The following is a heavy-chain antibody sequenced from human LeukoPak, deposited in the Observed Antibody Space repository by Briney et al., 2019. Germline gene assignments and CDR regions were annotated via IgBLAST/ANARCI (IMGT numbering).Heavy chain of an antibody. Sequence: PGGSLRLSCAASGFTFSSYSMNWVRQAPGKGLEWVAVISYDGSNKYYADSVKGRFTISRDNSKNTLYLQMNSLRAEDTAVYYCAKDAGGSGSYSTLDAFDIWGQGTMVTVSS. D-gene: IGHD3-10*01. CDR3: AKDAGGSGSYSTLDAFDI. J-gene: IGHJ3*02. CDR2: ISYDGSNK. CDR1: GFTFSSYS. V-gene: IGHV3-30*18.